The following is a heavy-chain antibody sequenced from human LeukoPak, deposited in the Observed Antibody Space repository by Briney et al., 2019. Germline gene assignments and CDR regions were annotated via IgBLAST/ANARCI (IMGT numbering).Heavy chain of an antibody. Sequence: SETLSLTCTVSGGSISSYYWSWIRQPAGKGLEWTGRIYTSGSTNYNPSLKSRVTMSVDTSKNQFSLKLSSVTAADTAVYYCARTRATYYYYYYMDVWGKGTTVTVSS. D-gene: IGHD1-26*01. CDR2: IYTSGST. CDR3: ARTRATYYYYYYMDV. J-gene: IGHJ6*03. CDR1: GGSISSYY. V-gene: IGHV4-4*07.